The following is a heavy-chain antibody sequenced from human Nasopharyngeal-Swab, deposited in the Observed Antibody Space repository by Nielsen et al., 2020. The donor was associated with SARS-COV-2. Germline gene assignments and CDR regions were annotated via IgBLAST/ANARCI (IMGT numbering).Heavy chain of an antibody. D-gene: IGHD6-13*01. CDR1: GYTFTSYA. V-gene: IGHV1-3*01. J-gene: IGHJ4*02. CDR2: INAGNGNT. Sequence: ASVKVSCKASGYTFTSYAMHWVRQAPGQRLEWMGWINAGNGNTKYSQTFQGRVTITRDTSASTAYMELSSLRSEDTSVYYCARGIAAAGTIDYWGLGTLVPVSS. CDR3: ARGIAAAGTIDY.